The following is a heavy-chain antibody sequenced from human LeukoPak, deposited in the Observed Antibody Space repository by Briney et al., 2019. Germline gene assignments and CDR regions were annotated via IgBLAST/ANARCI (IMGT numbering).Heavy chain of an antibody. CDR3: AREQFSHTSNYFDN. Sequence: GGSLRLSCAASGFMFDDYAMHWVRQVPGRGLEWVSLISGDGVSSFYADSVRGRFTISRDNNNNSLSLQMHSLTAEDTAFYNCAREQFSHTSNYFDNWGQGILVTVSS. D-gene: IGHD5-24*01. CDR1: GFMFDDYA. V-gene: IGHV3-43*02. J-gene: IGHJ4*02. CDR2: ISGDGVSS.